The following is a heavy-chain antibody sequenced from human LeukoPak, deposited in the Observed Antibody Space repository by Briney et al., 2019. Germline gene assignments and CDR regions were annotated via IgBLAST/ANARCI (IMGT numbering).Heavy chain of an antibody. CDR2: ISSSGSTI. D-gene: IGHD3-10*01. J-gene: IGHJ5*02. CDR3: ARGYYYGSGTLGPFDP. CDR1: GFTFSSYE. Sequence: QPGGSLRLSCAASGFTFSSYEMNWVRQAPGKGLEWVSYISSSGSTIYYADSVKGRFTISRDNAKNSLYLQMNSLRAEDTAVYYCARGYYYGSGTLGPFDPWGQGTLVTVSS. V-gene: IGHV3-48*03.